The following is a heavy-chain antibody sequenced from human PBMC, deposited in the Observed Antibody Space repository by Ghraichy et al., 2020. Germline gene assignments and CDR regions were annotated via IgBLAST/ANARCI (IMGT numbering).Heavy chain of an antibody. CDR1: GGTFSRYA. D-gene: IGHD3-9*01. Sequence: SVKVSCKASGGTFSRYAISWVRQAPGQGLEWMGGIIPIFGTANYAQKFQGRVTITADESTSTAYMELKSLKSEDTAVYYCARQIRSDWSVFDYWGQGTLVTVSS. CDR2: IIPIFGTA. J-gene: IGHJ4*02. CDR3: ARQIRSDWSVFDY. V-gene: IGHV1-69*13.